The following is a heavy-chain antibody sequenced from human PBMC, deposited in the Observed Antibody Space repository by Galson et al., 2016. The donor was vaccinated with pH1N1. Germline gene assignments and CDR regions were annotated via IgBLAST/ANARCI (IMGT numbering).Heavy chain of an antibody. D-gene: IGHD1-1*01. V-gene: IGHV4-38-2*01. CDR3: AKMARTSGPDSEYYFDF. CDR1: GDSITSGYY. Sequence: LTCAVSGDSITSGYYWGWIRQAPGRGLEWIGSFYDSGSTSYYKSSLKSRVAISVDTSKNQFSLRLSSMTAADTAVYYCAKMARTSGPDSEYYFDFWGQGMLVTVSS. CDR2: FYDSGSTS. J-gene: IGHJ4*02.